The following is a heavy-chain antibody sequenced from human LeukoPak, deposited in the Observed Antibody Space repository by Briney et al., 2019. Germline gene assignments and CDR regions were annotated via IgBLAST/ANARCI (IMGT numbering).Heavy chain of an antibody. J-gene: IGHJ4*02. Sequence: SQTLSLTCTVSGGSISSGSYYWSWIRQPAGKGPEWIGRIYTSGSTNYNPSLKSRVTISVDTSKNQFSLKLSSVTAADTAVYYCAGSQGGYWTSFDYWGQGTLVTVSS. V-gene: IGHV4-61*02. D-gene: IGHD3-22*01. CDR1: GGSISSGSYY. CDR2: IYTSGST. CDR3: AGSQGGYWTSFDY.